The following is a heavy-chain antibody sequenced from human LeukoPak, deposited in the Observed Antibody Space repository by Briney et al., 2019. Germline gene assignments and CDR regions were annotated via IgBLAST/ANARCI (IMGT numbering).Heavy chain of an antibody. CDR3: ARGNYYGSGSYTPLDY. Sequence: GASVKVSCKASGYTFTGYYMHWVRQAPGQGLEWMGWINPNSGGTNYAQKFQGRVTMTRDTSISTAYMELSRLRSDDTAVYYCARGNYYGSGSYTPLDYWGQGTLVTVSS. V-gene: IGHV1-2*02. D-gene: IGHD3-10*01. CDR1: GYTFTGYY. CDR2: INPNSGGT. J-gene: IGHJ4*02.